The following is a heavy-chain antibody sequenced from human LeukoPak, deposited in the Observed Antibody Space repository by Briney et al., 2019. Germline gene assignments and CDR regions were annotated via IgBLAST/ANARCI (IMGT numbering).Heavy chain of an antibody. CDR2: LNPDGSST. D-gene: IGHD1-14*01. V-gene: IGHV3-74*01. Sequence: GGSLRLSCAASGFTFSNYWMHWVRQAPGKGLVWVSRLNPDGSSTDYADSVKGRFTISRDNARSTLYLQMNSLRAEDTAVYYCAKDGPHRDFDYWGQGTLVTVSS. CDR3: AKDGPHRDFDY. J-gene: IGHJ4*02. CDR1: GFTFSNYW.